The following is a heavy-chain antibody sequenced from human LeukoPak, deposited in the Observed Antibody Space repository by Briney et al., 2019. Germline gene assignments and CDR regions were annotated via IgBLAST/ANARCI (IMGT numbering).Heavy chain of an antibody. CDR3: ARGRIGWFEP. D-gene: IGHD3-16*02. V-gene: IGHV4-59*01. CDR1: GGFISSYY. J-gene: IGHJ5*02. CDR2: VAYSGST. Sequence: PSQTLSLPCTVSGGFISSYYWRWVRQPPAKGLEWIGYVAYSGSTNYNPSHKSRDTISVGTSKNQFSLKLSSVTAADTAVYYCARGRIGWFEPWGQGTLVTVSS.